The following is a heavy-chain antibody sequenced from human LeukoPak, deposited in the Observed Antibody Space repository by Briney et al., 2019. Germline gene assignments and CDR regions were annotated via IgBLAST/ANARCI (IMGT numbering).Heavy chain of an antibody. J-gene: IGHJ3*02. CDR1: GFTFSSYG. D-gene: IGHD6-19*01. V-gene: IGHV3-30*18. CDR2: ISYGGSNK. Sequence: GGSLRLSCAASGFTFSSYGMHWVRQAPGKGLEWVAVISYGGSNKYYADSVKGRFTISRDNSKNTLYLQMNSLRAEDTAVYYCAKGVGGWFQYDAFDIWGQGTMVTVSS. CDR3: AKGVGGWFQYDAFDI.